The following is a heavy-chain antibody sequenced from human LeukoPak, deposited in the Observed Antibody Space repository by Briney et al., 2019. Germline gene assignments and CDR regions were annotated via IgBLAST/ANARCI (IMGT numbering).Heavy chain of an antibody. J-gene: IGHJ4*02. D-gene: IGHD5-24*01. CDR3: ARGRRDGYNVDY. CDR2: IYYSGST. CDR1: GGSISSGGYY. V-gene: IGHV4-31*03. Sequence: SQTLSLTCTVSGGSISSGGYYWSWIRQHPGKGLEWIGYIYYSGSTNYNPSLKNRVTISVDTSKNQFSLKLSSVTAADTAVYYCARGRRDGYNVDYWGQGTLVTVSS.